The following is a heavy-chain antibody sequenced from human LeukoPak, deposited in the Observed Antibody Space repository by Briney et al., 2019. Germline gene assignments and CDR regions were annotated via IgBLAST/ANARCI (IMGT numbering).Heavy chain of an antibody. D-gene: IGHD4-11*01. CDR3: AKTPTVNYYYGMDV. CDR1: GFTFSSYG. J-gene: IGHJ6*02. V-gene: IGHV3-30*18. CDR2: ISYDGSNK. Sequence: PGGSLRLSCAASGFTFSSYGMHWVRQAPGKGLEWVAVISYDGSNKYYADSVKGRFTISRDNSKNTLYLQMNSLRAEDTAVYYCAKTPTVNYYYGMDVRGQGTTVTVSS.